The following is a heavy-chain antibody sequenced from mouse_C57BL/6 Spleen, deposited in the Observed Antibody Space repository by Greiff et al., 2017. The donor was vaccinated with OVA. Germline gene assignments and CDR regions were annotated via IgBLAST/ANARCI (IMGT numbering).Heavy chain of an antibody. D-gene: IGHD1-1*01. CDR3: ARESSSYDY. J-gene: IGHJ2*01. Sequence: VQLQESGAELVRPGASVKLSCKASGYTFTDYYINWVKQRPGQGLEWIARIYPGSGNTYYNEKFKGKATLTAEKSSSTAYMQLSSLTSEDSAVYFCARESSSYDYWGQGTTLTVSS. CDR2: IYPGSGNT. V-gene: IGHV1-76*01. CDR1: GYTFTDYY.